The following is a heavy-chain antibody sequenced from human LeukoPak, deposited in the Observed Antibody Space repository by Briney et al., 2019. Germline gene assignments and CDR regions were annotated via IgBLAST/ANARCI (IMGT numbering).Heavy chain of an antibody. V-gene: IGHV3-30*04. CDR3: ARGYGSGSYGWFDP. J-gene: IGHJ5*02. Sequence: GGSLRLSCAASGFIFSDFAIHWVRQAPGKRLEWVAVISYDGRTKYYAESVKGRFTISRDNAKNSLYLQMDSLRAEDTAVYYCARGYGSGSYGWFDPWGQGTLVTVSS. D-gene: IGHD3-10*01. CDR2: ISYDGRTK. CDR1: GFIFSDFA.